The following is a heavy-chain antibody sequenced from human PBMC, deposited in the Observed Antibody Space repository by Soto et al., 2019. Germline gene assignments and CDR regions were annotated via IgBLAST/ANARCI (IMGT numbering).Heavy chain of an antibody. V-gene: IGHV3-20*04. CDR1: GFIFDDYG. CDR3: ARVLSSGNSDPFDY. CDR2: INWNGGST. J-gene: IGHJ4*02. Sequence: EVPLVESGGGVVRPGGSLRLSCAASGFIFDDYGMSWVRQGPGKGLEWVSGINWNGGSTVYADSVKGRFTISRDNVKNSLYLQMNSLRAEDTALYYCARVLSSGNSDPFDYWGQGTLVTVSS. D-gene: IGHD3-22*01.